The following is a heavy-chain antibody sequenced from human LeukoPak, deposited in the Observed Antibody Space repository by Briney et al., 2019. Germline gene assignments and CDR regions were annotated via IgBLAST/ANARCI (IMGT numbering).Heavy chain of an antibody. Sequence: GGSLRLSCAASGFTFDDHGMTWVRQVPGKGLEWVSGINWNGGSTDYADSVKGRFTVSRDNAKNSLYLQMNRLRPEDAAVYYCAKTPVTTCRGAFCYPFDYWGLGTLVTVSS. V-gene: IGHV3-20*04. D-gene: IGHD2-15*01. J-gene: IGHJ4*02. CDR1: GFTFDDHG. CDR2: INWNGGST. CDR3: AKTPVTTCRGAFCYPFDY.